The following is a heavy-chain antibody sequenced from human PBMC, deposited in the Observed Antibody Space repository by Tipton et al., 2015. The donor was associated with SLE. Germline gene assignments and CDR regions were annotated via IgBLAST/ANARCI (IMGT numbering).Heavy chain of an antibody. D-gene: IGHD2-2*02. CDR1: GFTFRSYA. CDR3: AGVWVAARDCSSTSCYRGV. J-gene: IGHJ4*02. V-gene: IGHV3-30-3*01. Sequence: SLRLSCAASGFTFRSYAMHWVRQAPGKGLEWVAVISYDGSNKSYGDSVKGRFTISRANSKNTLYLQMNSLRGEDTAVYYCAGVWVAARDCSSTSCYRGVWGQGTLVTVSS. CDR2: ISYDGSNK.